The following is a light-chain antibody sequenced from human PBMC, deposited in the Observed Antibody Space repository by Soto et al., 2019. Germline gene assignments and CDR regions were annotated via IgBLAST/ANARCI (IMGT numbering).Light chain of an antibody. J-gene: IGLJ2*01. CDR2: RNN. CDR3: AAWDDSLSVVV. V-gene: IGLV1-47*01. Sequence: QSVLTQPPSASGTPGQRVTISCSGSSSSIGRNYVYWYQHLPGTAPKLLIFRNNYRPSGVPDRFSGSKSGTSASLAISGLRSVDEADYYCAAWDDSLSVVVFGGGTKLTVL. CDR1: SSSIGRNY.